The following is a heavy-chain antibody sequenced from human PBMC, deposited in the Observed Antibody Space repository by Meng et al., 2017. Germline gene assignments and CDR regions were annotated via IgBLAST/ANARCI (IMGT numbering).Heavy chain of an antibody. J-gene: IGHJ4*02. Sequence: VQLQESGPGLVRPSETLSLTCTGSGGSVSSGSYYWSWIRQPPGKGLEWIGYIYYSGSTNYNPSLKSRVTISVDTSKNQFSLKLSSVTAADTAVYYCARAIAVAGITIDYWGQGTLVTVSS. V-gene: IGHV4-61*01. D-gene: IGHD6-19*01. CDR2: IYYSGST. CDR1: GGSVSSGSYY. CDR3: ARAIAVAGITIDY.